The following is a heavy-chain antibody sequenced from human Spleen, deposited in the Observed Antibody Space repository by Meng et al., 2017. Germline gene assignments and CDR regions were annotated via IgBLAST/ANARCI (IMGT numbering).Heavy chain of an antibody. CDR1: GFTFRSYW. V-gene: IGHV3-74*01. J-gene: IGHJ5*02. CDR3: ARGSGWYNWFDP. Sequence: GGSLRLSCAASGFTFRSYWMHWVRQAPGKGLVWVSRINTDGSTTTYADSVKGRFTISRDNANNSLYLQMNRLRAEDTAFYYCARGSGWYNWFDPWGQGTLVTVSS. D-gene: IGHD6-19*01. CDR2: INTDGSTT.